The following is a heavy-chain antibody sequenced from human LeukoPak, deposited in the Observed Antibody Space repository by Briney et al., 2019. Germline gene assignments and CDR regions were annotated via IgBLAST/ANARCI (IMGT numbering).Heavy chain of an antibody. Sequence: GGSLRLSCAASGFTFSRHGMHWVRQAPGKGLEWVAVVSYDGSNKYYADSVKGRFTIFRDNSKNTLYLQMNSLRAEDTAMYYCAKSPYSYGYFGMDVWGLGTTVIVSS. CDR2: VSYDGSNK. D-gene: IGHD5-18*01. V-gene: IGHV3-30*18. J-gene: IGHJ6*02. CDR3: AKSPYSYGYFGMDV. CDR1: GFTFSRHG.